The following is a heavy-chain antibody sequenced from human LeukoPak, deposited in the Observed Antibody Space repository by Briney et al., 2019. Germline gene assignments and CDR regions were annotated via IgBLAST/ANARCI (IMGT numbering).Heavy chain of an antibody. CDR1: GFTFSSYA. J-gene: IGHJ4*02. CDR3: AKLDYYDTH. CDR2: ITGSSAST. Sequence: GGSLRLSCAASGFTFSSYAMSWVRQAPGKGLEWVSSITGSSASTYYADSVKGRLTISRDNSKNTLYLQMNSLRAEDTAVYFCAKLDYYDTHWGQGTLVTVSS. D-gene: IGHD3-22*01. V-gene: IGHV3-23*01.